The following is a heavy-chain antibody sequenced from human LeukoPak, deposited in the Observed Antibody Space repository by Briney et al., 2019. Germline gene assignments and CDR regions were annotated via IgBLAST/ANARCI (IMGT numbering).Heavy chain of an antibody. CDR1: GGTFGSYA. J-gene: IGHJ4*02. CDR3: ARVGVTIAARRYFDY. D-gene: IGHD6-6*01. Sequence: ASVKVSCKASGGTFGSYATSWVRQAPGQGLEWMGGIIPIFGTANYAQKFQGRVTITADESTSTAYMELSSLRSEDTAVYYCARVGVTIAARRYFDYWGQGTLVTVSS. V-gene: IGHV1-69*13. CDR2: IIPIFGTA.